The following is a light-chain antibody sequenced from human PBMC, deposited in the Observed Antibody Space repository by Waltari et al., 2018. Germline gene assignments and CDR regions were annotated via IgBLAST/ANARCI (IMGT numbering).Light chain of an antibody. Sequence: DIVMTQSPDALAVSLGERAPIFCMSSQSFLYSSNNKNYLAWYQQTPGQPPKLLFYWASTRQSGVPDRFSGSGSGTDFTLTISSLQADDVAVYYCQQYSSTPPTFGQGTKVEIK. CDR2: WAS. J-gene: IGKJ1*01. CDR3: QQYSSTPPT. CDR1: QSFLYSSNNKNY. V-gene: IGKV4-1*01.